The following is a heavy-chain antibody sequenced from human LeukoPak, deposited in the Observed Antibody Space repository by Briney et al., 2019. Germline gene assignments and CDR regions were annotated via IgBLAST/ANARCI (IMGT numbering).Heavy chain of an antibody. CDR2: ISNSGSDI. CDR1: GFTFSSYE. D-gene: IGHD1-26*01. V-gene: IGHV3-48*03. J-gene: IGHJ4*02. CDR3: ATGRGSYSKFNY. Sequence: GGSLRLSCAASGFTFSSYEMNWVRQAPGKGLEWVSYISNSGSDIYYADSVKGRFTISRDNAKNSLYLQMNSLRAEDTAVYYCATGRGSYSKFNYWGQGTLVTVSS.